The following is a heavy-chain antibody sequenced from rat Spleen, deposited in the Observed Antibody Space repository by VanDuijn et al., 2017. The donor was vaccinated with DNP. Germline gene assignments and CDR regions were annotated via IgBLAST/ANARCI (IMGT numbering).Heavy chain of an antibody. CDR2: ITNTGDST. CDR3: ARHGGKNNNYWFAY. V-gene: IGHV5-25*01. D-gene: IGHD1-10*01. J-gene: IGHJ3*01. Sequence: EVQLVESGGGLVQPGRSMKLSCAASGFTFSNYDMAWVRQAPGKGLEWVASITNTGDSTYYSDSVKGRFSISRDNVKSILYLQMDSRRSEDTATYYCARHGGKNNNYWFAYWGQGTLVTVSS. CDR1: GFTFSNYD.